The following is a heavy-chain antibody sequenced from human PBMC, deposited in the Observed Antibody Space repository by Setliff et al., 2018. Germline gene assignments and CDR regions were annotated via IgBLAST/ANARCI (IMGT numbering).Heavy chain of an antibody. D-gene: IGHD4-17*01. Sequence: GASVKVSCKASGYTFTNYHMHWVRQAPGQGLEWMGVINCTGGSATYAQKFQGRVTMTRDTSTSTAYMELSSLRSEDRAIYHCVRGVRTLTTLPPYPPFAYGGQGTLVTV. V-gene: IGHV1-46*01. J-gene: IGHJ4*02. CDR2: INCTGGSA. CDR3: VRGVRTLTTLPPYPPFAY. CDR1: GYTFTNYH.